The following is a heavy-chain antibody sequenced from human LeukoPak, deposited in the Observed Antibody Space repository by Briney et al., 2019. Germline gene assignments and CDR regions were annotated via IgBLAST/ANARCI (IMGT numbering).Heavy chain of an antibody. CDR2: INSSGGRT. Sequence: ASVKVSCKASGYTFTTYYMNWVRQAPGQGLEWMGVINSSGGRTTYAQKFQGRVTMSRDTSTSTVYMELSSLRSEDTAVYYCARGMTTVTAETALGFWGQGTLVTVSS. V-gene: IGHV1-46*01. CDR1: GYTFTTYY. D-gene: IGHD4-17*01. CDR3: ARGMTTVTAETALGF. J-gene: IGHJ4*02.